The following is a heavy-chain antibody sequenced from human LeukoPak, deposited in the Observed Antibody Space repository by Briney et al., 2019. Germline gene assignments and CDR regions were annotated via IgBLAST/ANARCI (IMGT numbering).Heavy chain of an antibody. J-gene: IGHJ4*02. CDR3: AKEAYYYDSSGYYRGIDY. CDR1: GFTFSSNA. CDR2: ISGSGGNT. D-gene: IGHD3-22*01. Sequence: PGRSLRLSCVASGFTFSSNAMSWVRQAPGKGLEWVSAISGSGGNTYYADSVKGRFTISRDNSKNTLYVQMNSLRAEDTAVCYCAKEAYYYDSSGYYRGIDYWGQGTLVTVSS. V-gene: IGHV3-23*01.